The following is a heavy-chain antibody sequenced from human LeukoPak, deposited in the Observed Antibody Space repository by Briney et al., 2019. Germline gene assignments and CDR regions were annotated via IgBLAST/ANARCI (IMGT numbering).Heavy chain of an antibody. CDR1: DCSITTDYY. Sequence: SETLSLTCAVSDCSITTDYYWGWIRQSPGRGLGWIGIIYNSGRTYYNPPLKSRVTISVDKSKNQFSLRLRSLTAADTAVYYCARGGSSTYYYYFDYWGQGTLVTVSS. CDR2: IYNSGRT. V-gene: IGHV4-38-2*01. D-gene: IGHD3-22*01. CDR3: ARGGSSTYYYYFDY. J-gene: IGHJ4*02.